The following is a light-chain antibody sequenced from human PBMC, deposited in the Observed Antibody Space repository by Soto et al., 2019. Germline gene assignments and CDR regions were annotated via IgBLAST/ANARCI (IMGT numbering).Light chain of an antibody. Sequence: QSVLTHPPSASGTPRQMFTICCSGSNSNIGSNTVNWYQQLPGTAPKLLICSNNQRPSGVPDRFSGSKSGTSASLAISGLQSEDEADYYCAAWDDSLNAFYVFGTGTKVTV. CDR3: AAWDDSLNAFYV. V-gene: IGLV1-44*01. CDR1: NSNIGSNT. J-gene: IGLJ1*01. CDR2: SNN.